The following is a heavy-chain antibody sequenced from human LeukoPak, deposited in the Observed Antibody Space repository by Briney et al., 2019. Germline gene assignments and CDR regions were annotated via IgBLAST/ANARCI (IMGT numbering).Heavy chain of an antibody. CDR2: TYYRSKWYN. CDR3: SRGSYSDH. V-gene: IGHV6-1*01. Sequence: SQTLSLTCAISGDSVSSTSASWNWIRQPPSRGLEWLGRTYYRSKWYNDYELSVKSRITINPDTSKNQFSLHLNSVTPEDTAVYYCSRGSYSDHWGQGTLVTVSS. J-gene: IGHJ4*02. CDR1: GDSVSSTSAS.